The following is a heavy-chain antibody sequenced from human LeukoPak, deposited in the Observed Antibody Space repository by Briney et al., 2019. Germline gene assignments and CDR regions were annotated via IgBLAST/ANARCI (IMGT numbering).Heavy chain of an antibody. CDR1: GVMFSDYY. Sequence: GGSLRLSCTGSGVMFSDYYMTWIRQAPGKGLEWVSFISTRGNSIHYSDSVKGRFTISRDNARNSLYLQMNSLRAEDTAVYYCATYSKGGDYGYYWGQGTLVIVSS. J-gene: IGHJ4*02. CDR3: ATYSKGGDYGYY. V-gene: IGHV3-11*01. CDR2: ISTRGNSI. D-gene: IGHD2-21*02.